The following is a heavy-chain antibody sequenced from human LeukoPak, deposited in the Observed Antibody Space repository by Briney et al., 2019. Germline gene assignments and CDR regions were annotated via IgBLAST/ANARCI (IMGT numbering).Heavy chain of an antibody. Sequence: ASVKVSCKASGYTFTGYYMHWVRRAPGQGLEWMGWINPNSGGTNYAQKFQGRVTMTRDTSISTAYMELSRLRSDDTAVYYCARGAVAGNIYFDYWGQGTLVTVSS. CDR2: INPNSGGT. CDR1: GYTFTGYY. D-gene: IGHD6-19*01. J-gene: IGHJ4*02. CDR3: ARGAVAGNIYFDY. V-gene: IGHV1-2*02.